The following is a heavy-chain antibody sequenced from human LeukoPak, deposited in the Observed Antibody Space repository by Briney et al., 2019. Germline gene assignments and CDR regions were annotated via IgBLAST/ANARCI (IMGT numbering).Heavy chain of an antibody. J-gene: IGHJ4*02. CDR2: FDPEDGET. CDR3: ATDPGYSYGILTGGFDY. D-gene: IGHD5-18*01. Sequence: ASVKVSCKVSGYTLTELSMYWVRQAPGKGLEWMGGFDPEDGETIYAQKFQGRVTMTEDTSTDTAYMELSSLRSEDTAVYYCATDPGYSYGILTGGFDYWGQGTLVTVSS. V-gene: IGHV1-24*01. CDR1: GYTLTELS.